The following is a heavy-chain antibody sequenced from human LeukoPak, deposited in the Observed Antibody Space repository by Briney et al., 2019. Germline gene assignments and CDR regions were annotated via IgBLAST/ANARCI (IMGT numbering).Heavy chain of an antibody. D-gene: IGHD3-22*01. J-gene: IGHJ1*01. Sequence: GGSLRLSCAPSGFTFSRHGMHWVRQAPGKGLEWVAIISNDGSRKYYAHSVEGRFTISRDNSKNTLYLQMDSLRSEDTAVYYCARVSGRARTYYYDSSGYFARSNEYFQHWGQGTLVTVSS. CDR1: GFTFSRHG. V-gene: IGHV3-30*03. CDR2: ISNDGSRK. CDR3: ARVSGRARTYYYDSSGYFARSNEYFQH.